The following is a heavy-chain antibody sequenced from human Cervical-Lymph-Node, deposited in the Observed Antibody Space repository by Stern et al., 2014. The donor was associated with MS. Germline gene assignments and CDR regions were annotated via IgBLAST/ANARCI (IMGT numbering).Heavy chain of an antibody. J-gene: IGHJ4*02. CDR1: GASISSSLYH. CDR3: LRVPKWLQLSPARGENANFNF. V-gene: IGHV4-39*01. Sequence: QLQLQESGPGLVKPSETLSLTCTVSGASISSSLYHWGWIRQPPGKGLEWIGNIYYNGGTYYNPSLTSRVPISLDTSKNQFSLELNFVTAADTAVYYCLRVPKWLQLSPARGENANFNFWGQGTLVTVSS. CDR2: IYYNGGT. D-gene: IGHD5-24*01.